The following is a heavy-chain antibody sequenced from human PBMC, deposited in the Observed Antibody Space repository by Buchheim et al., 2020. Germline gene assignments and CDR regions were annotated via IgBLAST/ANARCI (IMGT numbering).Heavy chain of an antibody. CDR1: GGSFSGYY. V-gene: IGHV4-34*01. CDR2: INHSGST. D-gene: IGHD3-16*02. Sequence: QVQLQQWGAGLLKPSETLSLTCAVYGGSFSGYYWSWIRQPPGKGLEWIGEINHSGSTNYNPSLKSRVTISVDTSKNQFSLKLSSVTAADTAVYCCARGALLFVWGSYRHNWFDPWGQGTL. J-gene: IGHJ5*02. CDR3: ARGALLFVWGSYRHNWFDP.